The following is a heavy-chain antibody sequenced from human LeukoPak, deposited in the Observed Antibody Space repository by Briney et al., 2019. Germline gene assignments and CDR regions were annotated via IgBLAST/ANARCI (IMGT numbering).Heavy chain of an antibody. V-gene: IGHV5-51*01. CDR2: IHPGDSDT. CDR1: GYSFSSYW. Sequence: GESLKISCKGSGYSFSSYWIGWVRQMPGKGLEWMGIIHPGDSDTRYSPAFQGQVSISVDKSISTAYLQWSSLKAPDTAIFYCARAGTGYYVMDVWGQGTTVTVSS. J-gene: IGHJ6*02. CDR3: ARAGTGYYVMDV. D-gene: IGHD3-10*01.